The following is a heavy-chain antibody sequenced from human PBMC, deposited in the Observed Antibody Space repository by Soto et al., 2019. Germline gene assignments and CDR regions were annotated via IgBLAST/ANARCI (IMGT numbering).Heavy chain of an antibody. CDR3: AQNPGIAVAGTPFKTLDYGMDV. Sequence: ASVKVSCKASGGTFSSYAISWVRQAPGQGLEWMGGIIPIFGTANYAQKFQGRVTITADKSTSTAYMELSSLRSEDTAVYYCAQNPGIAVAGTPFKTLDYGMDVWGQGTTVTVSS. V-gene: IGHV1-69*06. CDR1: GGTFSSYA. CDR2: IIPIFGTA. J-gene: IGHJ6*02. D-gene: IGHD6-19*01.